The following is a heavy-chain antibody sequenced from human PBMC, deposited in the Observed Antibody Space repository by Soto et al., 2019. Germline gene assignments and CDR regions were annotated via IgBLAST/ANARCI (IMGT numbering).Heavy chain of an antibody. CDR3: ARSGRPGYYYYIMDV. CDR1: GYTFTSYG. J-gene: IGHJ6*02. CDR2: ISVYNGNT. D-gene: IGHD3-10*01. V-gene: IGHV1-18*01. Sequence: QVQLVQSGAEVKDPGASVKVSCKASGYTFTSYGVSWVRQAPGQGLEWMGWISVYNGNTKYAQKLQGRVTMTTDTSTSTAYMGLRGLRSDDTAVYYCARSGRPGYYYYIMDVWGQGTTVTVSS.